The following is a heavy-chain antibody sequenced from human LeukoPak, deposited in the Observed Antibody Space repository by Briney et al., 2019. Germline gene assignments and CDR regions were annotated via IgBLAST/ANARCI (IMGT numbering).Heavy chain of an antibody. Sequence: PSETLSLTCTVSGGSISSGSYYWSWIRQPAGEGLEWIGRIYTSGSSSYNPSLKSRVTISVDTSKNQFSLKLNSVTAADTAVCYCARDGGYEGLDYWGQGTLVTVSS. J-gene: IGHJ4*02. CDR1: GGSISSGSYY. CDR2: IYTSGSS. V-gene: IGHV4-61*02. CDR3: ARDGGYEGLDY. D-gene: IGHD3-16*01.